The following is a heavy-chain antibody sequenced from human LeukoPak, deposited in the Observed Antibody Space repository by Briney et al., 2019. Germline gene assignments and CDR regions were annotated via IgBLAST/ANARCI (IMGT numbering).Heavy chain of an antibody. V-gene: IGHV4-34*01. D-gene: IGHD1-26*01. CDR1: GGSFSGYY. Sequence: SETLSLACAVYGGSFSGYYWSWIRQPPGKGLEWIGEINHSGSTNYNPSLKSRVTISVDTSKNQFSLKLSSVTAADTAVYYCARDSGSYPLDYWGQGTLVTVSS. J-gene: IGHJ4*02. CDR2: INHSGST. CDR3: ARDSGSYPLDY.